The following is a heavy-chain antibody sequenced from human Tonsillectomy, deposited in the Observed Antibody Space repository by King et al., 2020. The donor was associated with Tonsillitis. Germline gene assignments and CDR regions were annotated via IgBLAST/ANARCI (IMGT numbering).Heavy chain of an antibody. CDR1: GFIFSNAW. D-gene: IGHD2-15*01. V-gene: IGHV3-15*01. J-gene: IGHJ4*02. Sequence: VQLVESGGGLVKPGGSLRLSCAASGFIFSNAWMSWVRQAPGKGLEWVGRIKSKTDGGTTDYPAPVKGRFTISRDDSKNTLYLQVNSLTTEDTAVYYCTMDFSFRYSGCCRYTPFYSWHQGTLVTVSS. CDR2: IKSKTDGGTT. CDR3: TMDFSFRYSGCCRYTPFYS.